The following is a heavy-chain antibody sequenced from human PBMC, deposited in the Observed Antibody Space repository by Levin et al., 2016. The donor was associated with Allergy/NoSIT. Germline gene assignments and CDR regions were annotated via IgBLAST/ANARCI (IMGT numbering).Heavy chain of an antibody. CDR3: ARLVSATPDY. Sequence: SETLSLTCTVSGTFISNYCWSWIRQPPGKGLEWLGYIYYTGSTNYNPSLKSRVTMSLDTSKNQFSLKLSSVTAADTAVYYCARLVSATPDYWGQGTLVTVSS. J-gene: IGHJ4*02. CDR2: IYYTGST. CDR1: GTFISNYC. D-gene: IGHD2-15*01. V-gene: IGHV4-59*01.